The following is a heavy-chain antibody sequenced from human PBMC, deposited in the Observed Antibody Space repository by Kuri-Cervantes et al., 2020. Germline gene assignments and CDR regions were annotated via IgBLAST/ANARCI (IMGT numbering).Heavy chain of an antibody. CDR3: ARGGVVGPYYYYYMDV. D-gene: IGHD3-3*01. V-gene: IGHV1-24*01. CDR2: FDPEDGET. J-gene: IGHJ6*03. CDR1: GYTLTELS. Sequence: ASVKVSCKVSGYTLTELSMHWVRQAPGKGLKWMGGFDPEDGETTYAQKFQGRVTMTEDTSTDTAYMELSSLRSDDTAVYYCARGGVVGPYYYYYMDVWGKGTTVTVSS.